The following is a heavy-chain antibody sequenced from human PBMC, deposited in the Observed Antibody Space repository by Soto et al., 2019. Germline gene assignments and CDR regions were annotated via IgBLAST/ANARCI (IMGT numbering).Heavy chain of an antibody. D-gene: IGHD5-12*01. CDR3: ANLRWLQLGNNWCDP. CDR1: GGSISSSSYY. CDR2: IYSSGSP. V-gene: IGHV4-39*01. Sequence: SETLSLTCTVSGGSISSSSYYCGWIRQPPGKGLAWLGSIYSSGSPYYIPSLKSRVTISVDTSKNQFSLKLSSVTASDTAVYYCANLRWLQLGNNWCDPRGQGTLVTVSS. J-gene: IGHJ5*02.